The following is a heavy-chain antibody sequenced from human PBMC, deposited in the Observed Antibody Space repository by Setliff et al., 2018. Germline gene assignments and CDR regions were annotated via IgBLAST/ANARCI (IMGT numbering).Heavy chain of an antibody. Sequence: ASVKVSCKASGYTFTGYYMYWVRQAPGQGLEWMGRINPSSGATIYAQKFQGRVTMTSDTSISTAYMELGRLRSDDTAVYFCSRDGGGDSDAFDIWGQGTMVTVSS. D-gene: IGHD3-16*01. CDR3: SRDGGGDSDAFDI. CDR2: INPSSGAT. V-gene: IGHV1-2*06. J-gene: IGHJ3*02. CDR1: GYTFTGYY.